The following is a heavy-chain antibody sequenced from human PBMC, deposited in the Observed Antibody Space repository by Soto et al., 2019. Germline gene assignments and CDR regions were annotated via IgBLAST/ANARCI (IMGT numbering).Heavy chain of an antibody. Sequence: PGGSLRLSCAASGFTFSSYAMSWVRQAPGKGLEWVSAISGSGGSTYYADSVKGRFTISRDNSKNTLYLQMNSLRAEDTAVYYSANTERSRLPNDYWGQGTLVTVSS. CDR1: GFTFSSYA. J-gene: IGHJ4*02. CDR3: ANTERSRLPNDY. V-gene: IGHV3-23*01. D-gene: IGHD4-17*01. CDR2: ISGSGGST.